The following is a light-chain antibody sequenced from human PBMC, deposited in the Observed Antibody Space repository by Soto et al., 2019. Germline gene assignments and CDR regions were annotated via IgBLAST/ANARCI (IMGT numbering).Light chain of an antibody. Sequence: IVLTKSPDTLSLSPWERASLSCRASQSVGSDYVAWYQHRPGQPPRLLFRGMFRRARGVPDRFSGSGSGTDFSLTITTLEPEDSAVYVCQQFGSSPRTFGQGPKVDIK. CDR2: GMF. CDR3: QQFGSSPRT. V-gene: IGKV3-20*01. J-gene: IGKJ1*01. CDR1: QSVGSDY.